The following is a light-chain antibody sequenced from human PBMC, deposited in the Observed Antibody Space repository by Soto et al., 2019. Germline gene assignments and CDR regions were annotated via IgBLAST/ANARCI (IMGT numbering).Light chain of an antibody. V-gene: IGKV3-11*01. CDR1: QSVSSY. CDR2: DAS. CDR3: QQRGNWPLT. Sequence: EIVLTQSPAALSLSPGERATLSCRASQSVSSYLAWYQQKPGQAPRLLISDASNRATGIPARFIGSGSGTAFTLTISSLAPEDFAVYYCQQRGNWPLTFGGGTKVEIK. J-gene: IGKJ4*01.